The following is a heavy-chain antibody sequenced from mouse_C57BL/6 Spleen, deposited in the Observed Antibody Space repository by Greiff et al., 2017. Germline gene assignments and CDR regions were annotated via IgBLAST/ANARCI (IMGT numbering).Heavy chain of an antibody. CDR3: ARSSPGYYYGSSFYWYFDV. V-gene: IGHV1-64*01. D-gene: IGHD1-1*01. CDR2: IHPNSGST. J-gene: IGHJ1*03. Sequence: QVQLQQPGAELVKPGASVKLSCKASGYTFTSYWMHWVKQRPGQGLEWIGMIHPNSGSTNYNEKFKSKATLTVDKSSSTAYMQLSSLTSEDSAVYYCARSSPGYYYGSSFYWYFDVWGTGTTVTVSS. CDR1: GYTFTSYW.